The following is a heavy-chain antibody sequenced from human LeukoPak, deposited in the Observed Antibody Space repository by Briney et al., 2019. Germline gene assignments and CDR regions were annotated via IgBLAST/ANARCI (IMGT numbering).Heavy chain of an antibody. CDR3: ARETQDIAAAEDAFDI. CDR1: GFTFSSYA. CDR2: ISYDGSNK. Sequence: GGSLRLSCAASGFTFSSYAMHWVRQAPGKGLEWVAVISYDGSNKYYADSVRGRFTISRDNSKNTLYLQMNSLRAEDTAVYYCARETQDIAAAEDAFDIWGQGTMVTVSS. J-gene: IGHJ3*02. V-gene: IGHV3-30*14. D-gene: IGHD6-13*01.